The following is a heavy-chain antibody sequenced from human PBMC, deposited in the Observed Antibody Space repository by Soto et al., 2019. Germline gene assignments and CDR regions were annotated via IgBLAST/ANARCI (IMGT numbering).Heavy chain of an antibody. J-gene: IGHJ4*02. CDR3: AREGIGGTTFRGYLDY. Sequence: GGSLGLSCAASGSIFTGYGMHWVRQAPGKGLEWVAVIWLDGSNKYYADSVKGRFTISRDNSKNMLYLQMNSLRVEDTAVYYCAREGIGGTTFRGYLDYGGQGPLVTVPS. CDR2: IWLDGSNK. D-gene: IGHD1-1*01. CDR1: GSIFTGYG. V-gene: IGHV3-33*01.